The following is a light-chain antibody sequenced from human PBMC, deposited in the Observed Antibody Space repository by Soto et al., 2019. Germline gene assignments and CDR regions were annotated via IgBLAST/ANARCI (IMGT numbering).Light chain of an antibody. Sequence: IQMTQSPSSLSASVGDSVTVTCRASQSINIYLNWYQQKPGKAPTLLIYGASSLQSGVPSRFTSGGSRTDLTLTISSLEPEDFATCYCQQSYRSPYTFGQGTKLEIK. V-gene: IGKV1-39*01. J-gene: IGKJ2*01. CDR2: GAS. CDR3: QQSYRSPYT. CDR1: QSINIY.